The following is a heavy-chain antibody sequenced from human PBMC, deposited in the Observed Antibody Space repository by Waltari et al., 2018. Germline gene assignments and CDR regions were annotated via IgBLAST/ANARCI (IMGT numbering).Heavy chain of an antibody. CDR3: ARDQRFLESLYPYYYALDA. D-gene: IGHD3-3*01. J-gene: IGHJ6*02. CDR2: IYHSGTT. Sequence: QVQLQESGPGLVKPSETLSLTCAVSNFYISDGYYWGWIRQSPGKGREWIGSIYHSGTTHYNPSLESRVTISVDRSRNQFSLKVTSVSAADTAVYFCARDQRFLESLYPYYYALDAWGRGITVTVSS. V-gene: IGHV4-38-2*02. CDR1: NFYISDGYY.